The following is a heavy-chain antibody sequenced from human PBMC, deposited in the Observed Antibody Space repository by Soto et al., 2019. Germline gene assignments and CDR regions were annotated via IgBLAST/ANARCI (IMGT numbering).Heavy chain of an antibody. CDR1: GGSISSGGYY. D-gene: IGHD3-3*01. J-gene: IGHJ4*02. Sequence: QVQLQESGPGLVKPSQTLSLTCTVSGGSISSGGYYWSWIRQHPGKGLEWIGYIYYSGSTYYNPSLTSRVTISVDTSKNQFSLKLSSVTAADTAVYYCARDSPLGEWLFDYWGQGTLVTVSS. CDR2: IYYSGST. V-gene: IGHV4-31*03. CDR3: ARDSPLGEWLFDY.